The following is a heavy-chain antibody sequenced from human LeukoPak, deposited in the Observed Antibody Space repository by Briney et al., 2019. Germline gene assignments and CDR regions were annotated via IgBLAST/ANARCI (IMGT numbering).Heavy chain of an antibody. D-gene: IGHD1-26*01. CDR2: FDPEDGET. CDR1: GYTLTELS. CDR3: ATDLLGATTYDY. J-gene: IGHJ4*02. V-gene: IGHV1-24*01. Sequence: ASVKVSCKVSGYTLTELSMHWVRQAPGKGLEWMRGFDPEDGETIYAQKFQGRVTMTEDTSTDTAYMELSSLRSEDTAVYYCATDLLGATTYDYWGQGTLVTVSS.